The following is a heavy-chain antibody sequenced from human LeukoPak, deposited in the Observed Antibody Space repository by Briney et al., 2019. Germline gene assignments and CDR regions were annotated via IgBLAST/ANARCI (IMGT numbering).Heavy chain of an antibody. V-gene: IGHV4-38-2*01. Sequence: SETLSLTCAVSGYSISSGYHWGWIRQPPGKGLEWIGSIYHSGSTYYNPSLKSRVTISVDTSKNQFSLKLSSVTAADTAVYYCATLGGAYGTSNWFDPWGQGTLVTVSS. CDR1: GYSISSGYH. CDR2: IYHSGST. CDR3: ATLGGAYGTSNWFDP. J-gene: IGHJ5*02. D-gene: IGHD4-17*01.